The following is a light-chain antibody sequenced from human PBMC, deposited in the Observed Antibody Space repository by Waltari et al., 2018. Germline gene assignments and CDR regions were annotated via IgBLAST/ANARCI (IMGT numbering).Light chain of an antibody. CDR2: GNS. CDR1: SSNIGAGYD. V-gene: IGLV1-40*01. J-gene: IGLJ2*01. Sequence: QSVLTQPPSVSGAPGQRVTISCTGSSSNIGAGYDVHWYQQLPGTAPKLLIYGNSNRPSGVPDRFSGSMSDTSASLAITGLQSEDEADYYCQSYDSSLTVVFGGGTKLTVL. CDR3: QSYDSSLTVV.